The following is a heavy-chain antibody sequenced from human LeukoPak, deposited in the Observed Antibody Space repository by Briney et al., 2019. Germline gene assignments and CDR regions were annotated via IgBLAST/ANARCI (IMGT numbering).Heavy chain of an antibody. CDR1: GYTFTGYY. V-gene: IGHV1-2*02. Sequence: ASVKVSCKASGYTFTGYYMHWVRQAPGQGLEWRGWINPNSGGTNYAQKFQGRVTMTRDTSISTAYMELSRLRSDDTAVYYCARVLSGSGFYYYYYMDVWGKGTTVTVSS. CDR2: INPNSGGT. D-gene: IGHD3-10*01. CDR3: ARVLSGSGFYYYYYMDV. J-gene: IGHJ6*03.